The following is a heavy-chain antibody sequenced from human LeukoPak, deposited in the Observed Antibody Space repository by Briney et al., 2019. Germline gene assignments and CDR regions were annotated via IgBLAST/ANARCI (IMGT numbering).Heavy chain of an antibody. D-gene: IGHD1-26*01. CDR2: IYSGGRT. V-gene: IGHV3-66*01. Sequence: GGSLRLSCAASGFTVSSNYMSWVRQAPGKGLEWVSVIYSGGRTYHADSVKGRFTISRDNSKNTLYLQMNSLRDEDTAVYYCARIVAGGAFDIGGQGTMVTVSS. CDR1: GFTVSSNY. J-gene: IGHJ3*02. CDR3: ARIVAGGAFDI.